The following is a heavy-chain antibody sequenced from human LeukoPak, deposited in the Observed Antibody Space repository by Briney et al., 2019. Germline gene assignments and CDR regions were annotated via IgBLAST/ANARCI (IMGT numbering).Heavy chain of an antibody. CDR1: GGSFSGYY. CDR2: INHSGST. D-gene: IGHD2-2*01. CDR3: ARGACSGTSCSPDY. Sequence: SETLSLTCAVYGGSFSGYYWSWIRQPPGKGLEWIGEINHSGSTNYNPSLKSRVTISVDTSKNQFSLKLSSVTPADTAVYYCARGACSGTSCSPDYWGQGTLVTVSS. J-gene: IGHJ4*02. V-gene: IGHV4-34*01.